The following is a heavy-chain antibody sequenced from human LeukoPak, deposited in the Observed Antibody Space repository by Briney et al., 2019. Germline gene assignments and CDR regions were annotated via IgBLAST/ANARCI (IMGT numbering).Heavy chain of an antibody. CDR2: IRHDGSDK. J-gene: IGHJ4*02. Sequence: GSLRLSCAASGFTFNSYGMHWVRQAPGKGLEWVAFIRHDGSDKYYADSVKGRFTISRDDSKNTLDLQMNSLRPQDTAVYCCTKESLPYCSTSSCSIDSWGQGTLVTVSS. CDR1: GFTFNSYG. CDR3: TKESLPYCSTSSCSIDS. V-gene: IGHV3-30*02. D-gene: IGHD2-2*01.